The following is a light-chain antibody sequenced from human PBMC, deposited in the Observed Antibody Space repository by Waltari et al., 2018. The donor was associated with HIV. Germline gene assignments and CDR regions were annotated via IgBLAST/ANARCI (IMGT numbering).Light chain of an antibody. CDR1: NLGRQN. J-gene: IGLJ2*01. Sequence: SYELTPPISESVALGHTATITCGGNNLGRQNVCWYQQKPGQAPVLIIYRDNTRASGIPERFSGSNSGNTATLTIRRAQAGDEADYYCQVRVSNTVVFGGGTNLTVL. V-gene: IGLV3-9*01. CDR2: RDN. CDR3: QVRVSNTVV.